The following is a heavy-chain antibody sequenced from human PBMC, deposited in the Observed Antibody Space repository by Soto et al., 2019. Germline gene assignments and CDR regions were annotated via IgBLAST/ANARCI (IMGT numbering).Heavy chain of an antibody. CDR3: ARASSGGGRRFAY. Sequence: QVQLVQSGAEVKKPGASVKVSCKASGYTFTSHYIHWVRQAPGQGLEWMGIINPSGGSTSNAQKFQDRVTMTRDTSTSTVYMELSSLRSEDTAVYYCARASSGGGRRFAYWGQGTPVTVSS. J-gene: IGHJ4*02. V-gene: IGHV1-46*03. CDR2: INPSGGST. D-gene: IGHD2-15*01. CDR1: GYTFTSHY.